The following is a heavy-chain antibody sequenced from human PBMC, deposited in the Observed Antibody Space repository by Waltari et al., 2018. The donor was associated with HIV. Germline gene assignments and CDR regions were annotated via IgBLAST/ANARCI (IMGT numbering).Heavy chain of an antibody. D-gene: IGHD6-6*01. CDR3: ARDSSFLPEYFQH. J-gene: IGHJ1*01. CDR2: INPNSGGT. V-gene: IGHV1-2*02. Sequence: QVQLVQSGAEVKKPGDSVKVSCKAYGYTFTGYYMNWVRPAPGQGLEWMGWINPNSGGTNYAQKFQGRVTMTRDTSISTAYMELSRLRSDDTAVYYCARDSSFLPEYFQHWGQGTLVTVSS. CDR1: GYTFTGYY.